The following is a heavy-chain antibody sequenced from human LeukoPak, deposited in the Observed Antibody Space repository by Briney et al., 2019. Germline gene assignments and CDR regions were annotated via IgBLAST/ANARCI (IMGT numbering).Heavy chain of an antibody. CDR3: ARGECSGGSCSTHNYYYYYMDV. Sequence: SETLSLTCTVSGGSISSYYWSWIRQPAGKGLEWIGRIYTSGSTNYNPSLKSRVTMSVDTSKNQFSLKLSSVTAADTAVYYCARGECSGGSCSTHNYYYYYMDVCGKGTTVTVSS. D-gene: IGHD2-15*01. CDR1: GGSISSYY. J-gene: IGHJ6*03. V-gene: IGHV4-4*07. CDR2: IYTSGST.